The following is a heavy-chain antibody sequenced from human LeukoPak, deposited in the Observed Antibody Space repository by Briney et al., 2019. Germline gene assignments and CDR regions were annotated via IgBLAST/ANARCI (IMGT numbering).Heavy chain of an antibody. V-gene: IGHV3-11*03. CDR1: GFTFGDYY. CDR3: ARSVGEYDILTGYPY. Sequence: PGRSLRLSCAASGFTFGDYYMSWIRQAPRKGLDWVSYISSSSTYTDYADSVKGRFTISRDNAKNSLYLQMNSLRAEDTAVYYCARSVGEYDILTGYPYWGQGTLVTVSS. D-gene: IGHD3-9*01. CDR2: ISSSSTYT. J-gene: IGHJ4*02.